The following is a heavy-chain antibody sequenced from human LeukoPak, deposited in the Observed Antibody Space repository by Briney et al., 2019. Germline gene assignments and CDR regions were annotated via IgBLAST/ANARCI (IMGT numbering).Heavy chain of an antibody. CDR2: INPNSGGT. D-gene: IGHD2-2*01. CDR1: GYTFTGYY. V-gene: IGHV1-2*02. CDR3: ARVRCSSTSCYSWKDLYFDY. Sequence: ASVKVSCKASGYTFTGYYMHWVRQAPGQGLEWMGWINPNSGGTNYAQKFQGRVTMTRDTSISTAYMELSRLRSDDTAVYYCARVRCSSTSCYSWKDLYFDYWGQGTLVTVSS. J-gene: IGHJ4*02.